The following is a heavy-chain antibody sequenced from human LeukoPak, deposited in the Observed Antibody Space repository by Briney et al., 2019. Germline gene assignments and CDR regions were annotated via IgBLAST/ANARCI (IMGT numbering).Heavy chain of an antibody. CDR2: IYSDGSI. J-gene: IGHJ3*02. V-gene: IGHV3-53*01. D-gene: IGHD1-1*01. CDR1: GFSVRSNY. CDR3: ARDRRRLRGMNGDGDAFDI. Sequence: GGDLRLSCAASGFSVRSNYISWVRQAPGKGLEWVSMIYSDGSIFHADSVKGRFTMSRDNSRNTLDLQMNSLRVEDTAVYFCARDRRRLRGMNGDGDAFDIWGQGTMVTVSS.